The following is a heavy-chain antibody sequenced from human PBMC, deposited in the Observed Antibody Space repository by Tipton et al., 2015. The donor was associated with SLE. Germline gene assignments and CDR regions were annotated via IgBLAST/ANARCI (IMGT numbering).Heavy chain of an antibody. Sequence: QLVQPGSELKKPGASVKVSCKASGYTFTTYAMNWVRQAPGQGLEWMGWINTNTGNPTYAQGFTGRFVFSLDTSVSTAYLQISSLKAEDTAVYYCARGGGSTVTTHFQHWGQGTLVTVSS. CDR2: INTNTGNP. V-gene: IGHV7-4-1*02. J-gene: IGHJ1*01. D-gene: IGHD4-17*01. CDR3: ARGGGSTVTTHFQH. CDR1: GYTFTTYA.